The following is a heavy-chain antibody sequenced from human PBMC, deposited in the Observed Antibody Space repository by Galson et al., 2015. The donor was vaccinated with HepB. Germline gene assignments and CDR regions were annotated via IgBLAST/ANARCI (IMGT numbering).Heavy chain of an antibody. D-gene: IGHD6-19*01. V-gene: IGHV3-11*01. J-gene: IGHJ3*02. CDR1: GFTLSNYY. CDR2: IGTSAFTI. CDR3: ARDLSGSDDAFDI. Sequence: SLRLSCAASGFTLSNYYMTWIRQAPGGRLEWVSYIGTSAFTISYPGSVRGRFTISRDNAENTLYLQMNSLRAEDTALYYCARDLSGSDDAFDIWGQGTMVTVSS.